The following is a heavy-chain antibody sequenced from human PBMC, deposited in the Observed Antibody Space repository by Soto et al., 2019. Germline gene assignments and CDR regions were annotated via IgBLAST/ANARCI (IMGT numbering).Heavy chain of an antibody. Sequence: PGGSLRLSCAASGFTFSSYGMHWVRQAPGKGLEWVAVISYDGSNKYYADSVKGRFTISRDNSKNTLYLQMNSLRAEDTAVYYCAKDHPSTTVTSPIGYYYYGMDVWGQGTTVTVSS. CDR3: AKDHPSTTVTSPIGYYYYGMDV. V-gene: IGHV3-30*18. CDR1: GFTFSSYG. D-gene: IGHD4-17*01. CDR2: ISYDGSNK. J-gene: IGHJ6*02.